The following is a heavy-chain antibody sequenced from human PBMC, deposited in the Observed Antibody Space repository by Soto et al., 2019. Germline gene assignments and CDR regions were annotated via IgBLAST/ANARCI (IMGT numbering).Heavy chain of an antibody. V-gene: IGHV1-69*12. Sequence: QVQLVQSGAEVKKPGSSVKVSCKASVGTFSSYAISWVRQAPGQGLEWMGGVIPIFGTANYAQKFQGRVTITEDYSTTTTYMEVSSRRSDDTAVYYCARPTRFYYDSSGQSAWFDPWGQGTLVTVSS. D-gene: IGHD3-22*01. CDR1: VGTFSSYA. CDR3: ARPTRFYYDSSGQSAWFDP. CDR2: VIPIFGTA. J-gene: IGHJ5*02.